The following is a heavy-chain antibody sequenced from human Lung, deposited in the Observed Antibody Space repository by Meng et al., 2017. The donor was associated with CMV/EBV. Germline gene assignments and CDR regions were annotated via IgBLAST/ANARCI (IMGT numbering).Heavy chain of an antibody. J-gene: IGHJ4*02. D-gene: IGHD4-23*01. CDR3: ARGINGGCGD. V-gene: IGHV6-1*01. CDR2: TYYRSKWYH. CDR1: GDIVSSNSAA. Sequence: HVQLPQSGPGLVKPSQTLSLTCAISGDIVSSNSAAWHWIRQSPSRGLEWLGRTYYRSKWYHEYAVSVKSRITISPDTPKNQFSLQLNSMTPEDTAVCYCARGINGGCGDWGQGTLVTVSS.